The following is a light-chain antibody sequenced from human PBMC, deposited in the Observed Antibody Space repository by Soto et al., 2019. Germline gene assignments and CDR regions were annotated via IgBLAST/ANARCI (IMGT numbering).Light chain of an antibody. CDR3: QKYNSAPLT. Sequence: DIQMTQSPSSLSASVGDRVTITCRASLDISNYLAWYQQKPGKVPKLLIYGASTLQSGVPSRFSGSGFGTDFTLTISSLQPEDVATYYCQKYNSAPLTFVGGTKVEIK. CDR2: GAS. V-gene: IGKV1-27*01. J-gene: IGKJ4*01. CDR1: LDISNY.